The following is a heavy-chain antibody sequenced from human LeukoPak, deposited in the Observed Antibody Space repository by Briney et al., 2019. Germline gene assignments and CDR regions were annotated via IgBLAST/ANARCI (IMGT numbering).Heavy chain of an antibody. Sequence: SETLSLTCTVSGYSISSGYYWGWIRQPPGKGLEWIGSIYHSGGTYYNPSLKSRVTISVDTSKNQFSLKLSSVTAADTAVYYCARTTRYFDWSVDYWGQGTLVTVSS. J-gene: IGHJ4*02. CDR1: GYSISSGYY. V-gene: IGHV4-38-2*02. CDR2: IYHSGGT. D-gene: IGHD3-9*01. CDR3: ARTTRYFDWSVDY.